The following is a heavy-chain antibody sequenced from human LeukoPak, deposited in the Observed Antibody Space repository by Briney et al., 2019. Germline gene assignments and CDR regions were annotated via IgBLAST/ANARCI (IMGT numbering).Heavy chain of an antibody. Sequence: GGSLRLSCAASVFILTNYHMNWVRQAPGKGLEWVSNIFDDGTTYYTDSVKGRFTISRHISKNTAYLQMNSLRIEDTAVYYCARDPNDGYAFLDYWGQGTVVTVSS. J-gene: IGHJ4*02. CDR3: ARDPNDGYAFLDY. V-gene: IGHV3-53*04. CDR1: VFILTNYH. CDR2: IFDDGTT. D-gene: IGHD2-8*01.